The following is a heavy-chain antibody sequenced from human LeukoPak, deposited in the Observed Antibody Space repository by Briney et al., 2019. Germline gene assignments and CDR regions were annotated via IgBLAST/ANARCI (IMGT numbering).Heavy chain of an antibody. D-gene: IGHD4-17*01. Sequence: GGSLRLSCAASGFTFSSYAMHWVRQAPGKGLEWVAVISYDGSNKYYADSVKGRFTISRDNSKNTLYLQMNSLRAEDTAVYYCARDRTTTVTTKTYYYYGMDVWGQGTTVTVSS. CDR1: GFTFSSYA. V-gene: IGHV3-30-3*01. J-gene: IGHJ6*02. CDR3: ARDRTTTVTTKTYYYYGMDV. CDR2: ISYDGSNK.